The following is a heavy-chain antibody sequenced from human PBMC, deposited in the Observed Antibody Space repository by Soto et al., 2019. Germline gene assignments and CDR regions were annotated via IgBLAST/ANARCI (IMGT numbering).Heavy chain of an antibody. D-gene: IGHD2-8*02. CDR3: ASSVLVTSTMNYFDL. V-gene: IGHV5-51*01. J-gene: IGHJ4*02. CDR1: GYSFSNFW. Sequence: GESLKISCQASGYSFSNFWIAWVRQMPGEGLEWLGIIYPDDSDTRYSPSFLGQVTISGDKSIKTTYLQWSSLKASDTAIYFCASSVLVTSTMNYFDLWGQGTLVTVSS. CDR2: IYPDDSDT.